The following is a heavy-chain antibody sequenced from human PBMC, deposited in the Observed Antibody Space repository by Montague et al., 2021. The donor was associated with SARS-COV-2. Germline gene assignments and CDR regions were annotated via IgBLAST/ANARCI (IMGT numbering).Heavy chain of an antibody. V-gene: IGHV4-59*01. J-gene: IGHJ3*02. CDR1: GGSISSYY. Sequence: SETLSLTCTVSGGSISSYYWSWIRQPPGKGLEWIGNIYYSGSTNHNPSLRGRVTISVDTYKNQFSLKLSSVTAADTAVYYCERGSGWMGNAFDIWGQGTMVTVSS. CDR3: ERGSGWMGNAFDI. CDR2: IYYSGST. D-gene: IGHD6-19*01.